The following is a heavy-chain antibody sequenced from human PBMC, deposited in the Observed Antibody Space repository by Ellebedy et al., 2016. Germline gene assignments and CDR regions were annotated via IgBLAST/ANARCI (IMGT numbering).Heavy chain of an antibody. V-gene: IGHV4-34*01. CDR3: ATSYYYGSGRSPSDY. Sequence: SETLSLTXAVYGGSFSGYYWSWIRQPPGKGLEWIGEINHSGSTNYNPSLKSRVTISVDTSKNQFSLKLSSVTAADTAVYYCATSYYYGSGRSPSDYWGQGTLVTVSS. CDR2: INHSGST. CDR1: GGSFSGYY. J-gene: IGHJ4*02. D-gene: IGHD3-10*01.